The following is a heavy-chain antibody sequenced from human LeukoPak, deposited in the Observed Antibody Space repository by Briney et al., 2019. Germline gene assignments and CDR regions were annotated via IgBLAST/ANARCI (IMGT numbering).Heavy chain of an antibody. V-gene: IGHV3-23*01. CDR3: AKDPRAGYCSSTSCYAQNYYYYGMDV. CDR2: IGSSGVST. Sequence: PGGSLRLSCVASGFNFNMFSMTWVRRIPQKEPEWVAAIGSSGVSTYYSDSLKGRFTISRDNSKNTLYLQMNSLRAEDTAVYYCAKDPRAGYCSSTSCYAQNYYYYGMDVWGQGTTVTVSS. D-gene: IGHD2-2*01. CDR1: GFNFNMFS. J-gene: IGHJ6*02.